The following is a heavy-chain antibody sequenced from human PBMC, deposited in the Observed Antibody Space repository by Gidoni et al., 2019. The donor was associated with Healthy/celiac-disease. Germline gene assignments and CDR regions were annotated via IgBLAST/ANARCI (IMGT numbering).Heavy chain of an antibody. J-gene: IGHJ4*02. CDR2: ISSNGGST. CDR1: GFTFSSYA. Sequence: EVRLVESGGGLVQPGGSLRLSCSASGFTFSSYAMHWVRQAPGKGLEYVSAISSNGGSTYYADSVKGRFTISRDNSKNTLYLQMSSLRAEDTAVYYCVKDLKRSPNLFDFDYWGQGTLVTVSS. V-gene: IGHV3-64D*06. D-gene: IGHD1-1*01. CDR3: VKDLKRSPNLFDFDY.